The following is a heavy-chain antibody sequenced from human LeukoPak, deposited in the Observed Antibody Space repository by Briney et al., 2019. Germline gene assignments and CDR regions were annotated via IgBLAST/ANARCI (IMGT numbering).Heavy chain of an antibody. V-gene: IGHV3-21*01. CDR3: ARGSIWKTTVTTGY. CDR2: ISSSSTYI. CDR1: GFTFSSYS. D-gene: IGHD4-17*01. J-gene: IGHJ4*02. Sequence: GGSLRLSCAASGFTFSSYSMNWVRQAPGKGLEWVSSISSSSTYIYYADSVKGRFTISRDNAKNSLYLQMNSLRAEDTAVYYCARGSIWKTTVTTGYWGQGTLVTVSS.